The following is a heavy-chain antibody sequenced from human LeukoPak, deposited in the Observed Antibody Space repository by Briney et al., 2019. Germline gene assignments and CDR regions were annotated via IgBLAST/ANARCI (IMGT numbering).Heavy chain of an antibody. Sequence: SVKVSCKASGGTFSSYAISWVRQAPGQGLEWMGGIIPIFGTANYAQKFQGRVTITTDESTSTAYMELSSLRSEDTAVYYCARATHLPIFEVVTLDYWGQGTLVTVSS. CDR2: IIPIFGTA. D-gene: IGHD3-3*01. J-gene: IGHJ4*02. CDR1: GGTFSSYA. CDR3: ARATHLPIFEVVTLDY. V-gene: IGHV1-69*05.